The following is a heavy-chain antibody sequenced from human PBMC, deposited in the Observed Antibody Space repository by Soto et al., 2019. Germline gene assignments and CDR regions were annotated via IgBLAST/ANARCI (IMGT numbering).Heavy chain of an antibody. V-gene: IGHV3-53*01. CDR2: IYSDGRT. Sequence: GGSLRLSCAASGFSVSSNYMTWVRQAPGKGLEWVSIIYSDGRTNYADSVKGRFTISRDNSKNTVYLQVTSLSADDTAVYYCAREISAGFGEPWLDPWGQGTLVTVS. J-gene: IGHJ5*02. D-gene: IGHD3-10*01. CDR1: GFSVSSNY. CDR3: AREISAGFGEPWLDP.